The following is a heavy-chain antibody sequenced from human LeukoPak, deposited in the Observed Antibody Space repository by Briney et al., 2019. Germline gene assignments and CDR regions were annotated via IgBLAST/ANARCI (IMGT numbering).Heavy chain of an antibody. CDR1: GGSFSGYY. V-gene: IGHV4-34*01. D-gene: IGHD3-10*01. J-gene: IGHJ4*02. Sequence: PSETLSLTCAVYGGSFSGYYWSWIRQPPGKGLEWIGEINHSGSTNYNPSLKSRVTISVDTSKNQFSLKLSSVTAADTAVYYCARGLQEYGSGMSEDDYWGQGTLVTVFS. CDR2: INHSGST. CDR3: ARGLQEYGSGMSEDDY.